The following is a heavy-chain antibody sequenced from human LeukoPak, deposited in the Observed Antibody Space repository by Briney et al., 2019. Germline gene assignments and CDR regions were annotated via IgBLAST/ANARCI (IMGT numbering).Heavy chain of an antibody. D-gene: IGHD4-17*01. CDR3: AREAVTTRGLPFDP. J-gene: IGHJ5*02. CDR1: GSTFSSYA. CDR2: IIPIFGTA. V-gene: IGHV1-69*13. Sequence: SVKVSCKASGSTFSSYAISWVRQAPGQGLEWMGGIIPIFGTANYAQKFQGRVTITADESTSTAYMELSSLRSEDTAVYYCAREAVTTRGLPFDPWGQGTLVTVSS.